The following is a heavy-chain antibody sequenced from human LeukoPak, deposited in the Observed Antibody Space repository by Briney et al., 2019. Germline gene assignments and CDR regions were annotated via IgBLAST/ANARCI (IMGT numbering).Heavy chain of an antibody. D-gene: IGHD3-22*01. Sequence: GGSLRLSCAASGWTFSTYWMRWVRRAPGKGLEWVANIKEDGSEKYYGYSVKGRFTISRDNAKNSLYLQMNSLRAEDTAVYYCARDSSGYQWGQGTLVTVSS. CDR3: ARDSSGYQ. CDR2: IKEDGSEK. V-gene: IGHV3-7*01. CDR1: GWTFSTYW. J-gene: IGHJ4*02.